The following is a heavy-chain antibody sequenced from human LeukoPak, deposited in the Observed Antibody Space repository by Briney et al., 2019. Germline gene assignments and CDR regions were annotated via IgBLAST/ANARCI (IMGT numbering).Heavy chain of an antibody. J-gene: IGHJ1*01. CDR3: ASPRGDDSGGYYTWYFHH. D-gene: IGHD3-22*01. Sequence: SETLSLTCTVSGGSISSGSYYWSWIRQPAGKGLEWIGRIYTSGSPNYNPSLKSRVTISVDTSKNQFSLKLSSVTAADTAVYFCASPRGDDSGGYYTWYFHHWGQGILVTVSS. V-gene: IGHV4-61*02. CDR1: GGSISSGSYY. CDR2: IYTSGSP.